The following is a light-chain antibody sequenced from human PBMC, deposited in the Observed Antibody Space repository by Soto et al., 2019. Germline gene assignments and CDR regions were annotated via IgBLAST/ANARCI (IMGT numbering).Light chain of an antibody. J-gene: IGLJ1*01. CDR1: SNEIGAYKY. Sequence: QSVLTQPASVSGSHGRSITISCTGSSNEIGAYKYVSWYLQHPGKAPKLIIFEVNNRPSGVSNRFSGSKSGNTASLTISGLQAEDEADYYCSSYTTGSTLFVFGTGTNAPS. V-gene: IGLV2-14*01. CDR2: EVN. CDR3: SSYTTGSTLFV.